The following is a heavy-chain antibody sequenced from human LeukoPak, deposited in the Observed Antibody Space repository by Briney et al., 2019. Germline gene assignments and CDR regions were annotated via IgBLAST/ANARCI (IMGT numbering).Heavy chain of an antibody. CDR2: ISGSGGST. V-gene: IGHV3-23*01. CDR3: AKERVGGAFDI. J-gene: IGHJ3*02. CDR1: GFTVSSNY. Sequence: GGSLRLSCAASGFTVSSNYMSWVRQAPGKGLEWVSAISGSGGSTYYGDSMKVRFTISRDNSKKTLYLQMNSLRAEDTAVYYCAKERVGGAFDIWGQVTIVTVSS.